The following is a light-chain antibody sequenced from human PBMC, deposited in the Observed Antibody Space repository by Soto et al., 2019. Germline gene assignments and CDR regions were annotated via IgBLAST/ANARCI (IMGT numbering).Light chain of an antibody. J-gene: IGKJ4*01. Sequence: EIVLTQSPATLSLSPGERATLSCRASRGIDTYLAWYPQKRGQAPRLLIYDASNRTTGIPARFSGGGSGTDFTLSISGLETDDFAVYYCQQRSSWPLTFGGGTKVEIK. CDR1: RGIDTY. V-gene: IGKV3-11*01. CDR3: QQRSSWPLT. CDR2: DAS.